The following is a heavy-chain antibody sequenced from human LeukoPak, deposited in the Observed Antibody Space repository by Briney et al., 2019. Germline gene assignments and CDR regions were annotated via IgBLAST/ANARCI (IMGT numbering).Heavy chain of an antibody. CDR3: ARDSVYSSSSGWFDP. D-gene: IGHD6-6*01. V-gene: IGHV1-46*01. Sequence: GASVKVSCKASGYTFTSYYMHWVRQAPGQGLEWMGIINPSGGSTGYAQKFQGRVTMTRDMSTSTVYMELSSLRSEDTAVYYCARDSVYSSSSGWFDPWGQGTLVTVSS. CDR1: GYTFTSYY. CDR2: INPSGGST. J-gene: IGHJ5*02.